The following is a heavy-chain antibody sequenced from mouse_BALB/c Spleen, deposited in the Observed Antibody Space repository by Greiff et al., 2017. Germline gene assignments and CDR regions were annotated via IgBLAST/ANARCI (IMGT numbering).Heavy chain of an antibody. CDR1: GYTFTSYV. V-gene: IGHV1-14*01. D-gene: IGHD2-1*01. Sequence: VQLQQSGPELVKPGASVKMSCKASGYTFTSYVMHWVKQKPGQGLEWIGYINPYNDGTKYNEKFKGKATLTSDKSSSTAYMELSSLTSEDSAVYYCARWDGNLYYYAMDYWGQGTSVTVSS. CDR3: ARWDGNLYYYAMDY. J-gene: IGHJ4*01. CDR2: INPYNDGT.